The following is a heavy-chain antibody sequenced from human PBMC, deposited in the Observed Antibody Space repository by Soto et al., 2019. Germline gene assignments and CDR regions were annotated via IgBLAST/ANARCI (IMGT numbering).Heavy chain of an antibody. CDR1: GFTFSSYG. CDR3: ASSPSGGWFGEYWYFDL. J-gene: IGHJ2*01. D-gene: IGHD3-10*01. CDR2: IWYDGSNK. Sequence: VQLVESGGGVVQPGRSLRLSCAASGFTFSSYGMHWVRQAPGKGLEWVAVIWYDGSNKYYADSVKGRFTISRDNSKNTLYLQMNSLRAEDTAVYYCASSPSGGWFGEYWYFDLWGRGTLVTVSS. V-gene: IGHV3-33*01.